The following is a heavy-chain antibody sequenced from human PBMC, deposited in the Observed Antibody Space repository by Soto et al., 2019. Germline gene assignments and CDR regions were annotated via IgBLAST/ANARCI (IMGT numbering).Heavy chain of an antibody. CDR1: GGSISSGGYY. D-gene: IGHD5-18*01. Sequence: TVSLSCTVSGGSISSGGYYWSWIRQHPGKGLEWIGYIYYSGSTYYNPSLKSRVTISVDTSKNQFSLKLSSVTAADTAVYYCAIVAFLGYSSGSSHYWCEATLLPL. CDR3: AIVAFLGYSSGSSHY. V-gene: IGHV4-31*03. J-gene: IGHJ4*02. CDR2: IYYSGST.